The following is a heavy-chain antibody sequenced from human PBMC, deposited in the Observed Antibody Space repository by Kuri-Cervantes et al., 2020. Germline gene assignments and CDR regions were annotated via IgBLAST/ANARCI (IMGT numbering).Heavy chain of an antibody. V-gene: IGHV3-30*18. CDR3: AKDATAMVVFPYYGMDV. Sequence: GESLKISCAASGFTFSSYGMHWVRQAPGKGLEWVAVISYDGSNKYYADSVKGRFTISRDNSKNTLYLQMNSLRAEDTAVYYCAKDATAMVVFPYYGMDVWGQGTTVTVSS. J-gene: IGHJ6*02. CDR2: ISYDGSNK. D-gene: IGHD5-18*01. CDR1: GFTFSSYG.